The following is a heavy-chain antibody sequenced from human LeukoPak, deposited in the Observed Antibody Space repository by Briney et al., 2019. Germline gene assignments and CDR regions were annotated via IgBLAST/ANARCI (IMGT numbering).Heavy chain of an antibody. CDR1: GFTFSSYG. V-gene: IGHV3-30*02. CDR3: AKAFPPHDYLLYYYMDV. Sequence: GGSLRLSCAASGFTFSSYGMRWVRQAPGKGLEWVAFIWYGGSNKYYADSVKGRFTISRDNSKNTLYLQMNILRAEDTAVYYCAKAFPPHDYLLYYYMDVWGKGTTVTVSS. D-gene: IGHD2/OR15-2a*01. J-gene: IGHJ6*03. CDR2: IWYGGSNK.